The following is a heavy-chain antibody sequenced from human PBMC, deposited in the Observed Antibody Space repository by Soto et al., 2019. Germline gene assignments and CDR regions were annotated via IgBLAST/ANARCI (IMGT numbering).Heavy chain of an antibody. J-gene: IGHJ2*01. CDR1: GFTFSSYS. V-gene: IGHV3-48*01. CDR2: ISSSSSTI. CDR3: ARDKGYWYFDL. Sequence: PGGSLRLSCAASGFTFSSYSMNWVRQAPGKGLEWVSYISSSSSTIYYADSVKGRFTISRDNAKNSLYLQMNSLRAEDTAVYYCARDKGYWYFDLWGRGTLVTVSS.